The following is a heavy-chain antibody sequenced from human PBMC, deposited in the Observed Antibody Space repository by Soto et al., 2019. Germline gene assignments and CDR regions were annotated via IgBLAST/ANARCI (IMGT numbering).Heavy chain of an antibody. CDR3: ARVRGRGSEYFFDY. CDR1: GYTFTRYN. J-gene: IGHJ4*02. D-gene: IGHD2-15*01. CDR2: INPSGGTT. V-gene: IGHV1-46*01. Sequence: VQLVQSGAEVKKPGASVKVSCKASGYTFTRYNVHWVRQAPGQGLEWMAIINPSGGTTYYVQKCEGRVTLTTDTSTSTVYMELSSLRSDDTAVYYCARVRGRGSEYFFDYRGQGPLVPVSS.